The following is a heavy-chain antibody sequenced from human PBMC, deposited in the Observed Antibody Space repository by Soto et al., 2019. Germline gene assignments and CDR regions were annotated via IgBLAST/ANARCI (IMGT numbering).Heavy chain of an antibody. J-gene: IGHJ5*02. V-gene: IGHV1-69*13. Sequence: SGKGSCKASGGTFSSYAISWVRQAPGQGLEWMGGIIPIFGTANYAQKFQGRVTITADESTSTAYMELSSLRSEDTAVYYCAREEAAAAGEYNGYDPWGQGTLDTVSS. CDR1: GGTFSSYA. D-gene: IGHD6-13*01. CDR2: IIPIFGTA. CDR3: AREEAAAAGEYNGYDP.